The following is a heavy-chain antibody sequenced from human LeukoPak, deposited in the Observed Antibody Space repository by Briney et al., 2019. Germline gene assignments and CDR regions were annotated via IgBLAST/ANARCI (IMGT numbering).Heavy chain of an antibody. Sequence: SSETLSLTCTVSGGSISSYYWSWIRQPPGRGLEWIGYIYYSGSTNYNPSLKSRVTISVDTYKNQFSLKLSSVTAADTAVYYCAREGLYFDYWGQGTLVTVSS. CDR3: AREGLYFDY. CDR1: GGSISSYY. J-gene: IGHJ4*02. D-gene: IGHD2-15*01. V-gene: IGHV4-59*01. CDR2: IYYSGST.